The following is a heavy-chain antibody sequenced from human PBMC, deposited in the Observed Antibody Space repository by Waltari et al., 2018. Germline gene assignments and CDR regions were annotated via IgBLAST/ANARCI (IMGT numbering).Heavy chain of an antibody. J-gene: IGHJ6*02. CDR3: AKVAPRTYRSPVPGRDYYYGMDV. V-gene: IGHV3-74*01. Sequence: EVRLVESGGGLVQPGESLRLSCAASGFKFSRFWMHWVRQAPGKGLGVCARVDSDGTRYRSADSVKGRFTIARDNAKNTLYLHMKRLRVEDTAVYYCAKVAPRTYRSPVPGRDYYYGMDVWGQGTTVTVFS. CDR2: VDSDGTRY. CDR1: GFKFSRFW. D-gene: IGHD6-13*01.